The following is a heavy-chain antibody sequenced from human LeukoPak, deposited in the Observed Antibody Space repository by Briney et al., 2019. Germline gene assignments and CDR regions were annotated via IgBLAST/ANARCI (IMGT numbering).Heavy chain of an antibody. CDR2: ISYDGSNK. Sequence: GRSLRLSCAVSGFTFSSYGMHWVRLAPGKGLEWVAVISYDGSNKYYADSVKGRFTIHRDNSKTTLYLQMNSLRAEATAVYYGAKDLGYCRSTSCENYFDYWGQGTLVTVSS. J-gene: IGHJ4*02. CDR3: AKDLGYCRSTSCENYFDY. D-gene: IGHD2-2*01. CDR1: GFTFSSYG. V-gene: IGHV3-30*18.